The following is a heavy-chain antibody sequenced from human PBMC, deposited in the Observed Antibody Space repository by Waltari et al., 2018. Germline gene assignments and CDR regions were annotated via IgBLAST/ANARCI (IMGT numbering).Heavy chain of an antibody. V-gene: IGHV3-23*01. J-gene: IGHJ6*02. CDR3: AKDEGARLAPTFGMDA. CDR1: GFPFSTYP. CDR2: MTASGLM. Sequence: EMQLLESGGALVQPGGSLGLSCAHSGFPFSTYPMNWVRQAPGKGLEWVAVMTASGLMDYGDSVKGRFIISRDNSKNTLYLEMYRLRVEDTARYYCAKDEGARLAPTFGMDAWGQGTTVIVSS. D-gene: IGHD6-6*01.